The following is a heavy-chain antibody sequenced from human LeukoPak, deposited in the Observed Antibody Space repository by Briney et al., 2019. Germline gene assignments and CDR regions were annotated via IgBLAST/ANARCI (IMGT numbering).Heavy chain of an antibody. J-gene: IGHJ6*02. Sequence: ASVKVSCKASGYTFTSYDINWVRQATGQGLEWMGIINPSGGSTSYAQKFQGRVTMTRDTSTSTVYMELSSLRSEDTAVYYCASSSNWNYSGMDVWGQGTTVTVSS. CDR3: ASSSNWNYSGMDV. CDR1: GYTFTSYD. D-gene: IGHD1-20*01. CDR2: INPSGGST. V-gene: IGHV1-46*01.